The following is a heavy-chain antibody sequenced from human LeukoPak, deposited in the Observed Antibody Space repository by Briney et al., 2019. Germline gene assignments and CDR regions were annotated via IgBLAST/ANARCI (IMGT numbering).Heavy chain of an antibody. Sequence: PSETLSFTCAVYGESLNSYYWSWIRQPPGKGLEWIGEIYESGSTEYNPSLKSRVTISMVPSKQQFSLSLTSVTAADAAVYYCARGAWATRLGSWGLGTPVIVSS. J-gene: IGHJ4*02. V-gene: IGHV4-34*01. CDR1: GESLNSYY. D-gene: IGHD2-15*01. CDR3: ARGAWATRLGS. CDR2: IYESGST.